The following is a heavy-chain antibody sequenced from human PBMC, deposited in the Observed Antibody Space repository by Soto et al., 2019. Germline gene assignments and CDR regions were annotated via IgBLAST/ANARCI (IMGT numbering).Heavy chain of an antibody. V-gene: IGHV4-31*03. CDR2: IYYSGST. CDR3: AEDGGPHCSGGSCSSAFDI. Sequence: QVQLQESGPGLVKPSQTLSLTCTVSGGSISSGGYYWSWIRQHPGKALEWIGYIYYSGSTYYNPSLKSRVTRSVDTSNNQFSLKLSSVTAADTAVYYCAEDGGPHCSGGSCSSAFDIWGQGTMVTVSS. J-gene: IGHJ3*02. D-gene: IGHD2-15*01. CDR1: GGSISSGGYY.